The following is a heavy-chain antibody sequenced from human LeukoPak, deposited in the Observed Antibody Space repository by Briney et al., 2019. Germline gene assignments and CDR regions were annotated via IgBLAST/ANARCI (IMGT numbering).Heavy chain of an antibody. CDR2: IYYSGST. V-gene: IGHV4-59*12. J-gene: IGHJ4*02. Sequence: TTSETLSLTCTVSGGSISSYYWSWIRQPPGKGLEWIGYIYYSGSTNYNPSLKSRVTISVDTSKNQFSLKLSSVTAADTAVYYCARDDLAAAGGFDYWGQGTLVTVSS. D-gene: IGHD6-13*01. CDR1: GGSISSYY. CDR3: ARDDLAAAGGFDY.